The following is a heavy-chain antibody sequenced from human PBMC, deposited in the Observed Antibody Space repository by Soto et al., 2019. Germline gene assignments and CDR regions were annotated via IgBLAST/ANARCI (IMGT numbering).Heavy chain of an antibody. V-gene: IGHV3-23*01. J-gene: IGHJ4*02. Sequence: GGSLRLSCAASGFTFSSYAMSWVRQAPGKGLEWVSAISGSGGSTYYADSVKGRFTISRDNSKNTLYLQMNSLRAEDTAVYYCAKGNRNSYGQHHFDYWGQGPLVTVAS. CDR3: AKGNRNSYGQHHFDY. CDR1: GFTFSSYA. CDR2: ISGSGGST. D-gene: IGHD5-18*01.